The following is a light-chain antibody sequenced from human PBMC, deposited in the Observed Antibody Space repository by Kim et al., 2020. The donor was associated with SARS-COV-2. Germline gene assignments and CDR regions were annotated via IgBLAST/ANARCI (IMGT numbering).Light chain of an antibody. CDR2: LNSDGSH. Sequence: ASVKLTGTRSSGHSSYAIAWHQQQPEKGPRYLMKLNSDGSHSKGDGIPDRFSGSSSGAERYLTISSLQSEDEADYYCQTWGTGIQMFGGGTQLTVL. CDR1: SGHSSYA. CDR3: QTWGTGIQM. V-gene: IGLV4-69*01. J-gene: IGLJ3*02.